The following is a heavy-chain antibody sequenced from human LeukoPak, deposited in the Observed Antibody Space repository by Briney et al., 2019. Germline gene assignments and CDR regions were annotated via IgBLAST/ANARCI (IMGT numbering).Heavy chain of an antibody. CDR2: ISYDGSNK. Sequence: PGRSLRLSCAASEFTLSSYAIHRVRQAPGKGLEWVAVISYDGSNKYYADSVKGRFTISRDNSKNTLYLQMNSLRAEDTAVYYCARGVDTAMSLDPWGQGTLVTVSS. D-gene: IGHD5-18*01. V-gene: IGHV3-30*04. CDR3: ARGVDTAMSLDP. CDR1: EFTLSSYA. J-gene: IGHJ5*02.